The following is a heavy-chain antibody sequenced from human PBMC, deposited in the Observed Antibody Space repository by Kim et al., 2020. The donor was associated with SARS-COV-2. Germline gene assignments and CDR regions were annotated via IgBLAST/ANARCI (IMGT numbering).Heavy chain of an antibody. J-gene: IGHJ4*02. CDR1: GFTFSSYC. D-gene: IGHD3-22*01. CDR2: ISSSSSYI. Sequence: GGSLRLSCAASGFTFSSYCMNWVRQAPGKGLEWVSSISSSSSYIYYADSVKGRFTISRDNAKNSLYLQMNSLRAEDTAVYYCARDFDSSGYYDYWGQGTLVTVSS. V-gene: IGHV3-21*01. CDR3: ARDFDSSGYYDY.